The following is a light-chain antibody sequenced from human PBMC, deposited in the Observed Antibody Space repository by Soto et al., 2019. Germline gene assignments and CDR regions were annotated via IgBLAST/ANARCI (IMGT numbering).Light chain of an antibody. V-gene: IGKV3-15*01. CDR3: QQYNDWFSIT. Sequence: EIVLTQSPGTLSLSPGERATLSCRASQSVISTYLAWYRQRPGQAPRLVIYDTSTRATGVPARFGGSGSGTEFTLTISSLQSEDFGVYYCQQYNDWFSITFGQGTRLEI. CDR2: DTS. CDR1: QSVISTY. J-gene: IGKJ5*01.